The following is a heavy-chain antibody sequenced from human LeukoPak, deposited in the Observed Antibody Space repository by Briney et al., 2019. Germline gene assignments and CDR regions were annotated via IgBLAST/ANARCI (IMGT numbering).Heavy chain of an antibody. CDR1: GFTLSSHA. CDR2: ISGCGGST. J-gene: IGHJ6*04. V-gene: IGHV3-23*01. Sequence: PGGSLRLSCAASGFTLSSHAMRWVRQAPGTGPEWVSAISGCGGSTYHADSVKGRFTISRDNFKNTLYLQMNSLRAGDTAVYDSAKGRGIRGEYGLDVWGKGTTVTVSS. D-gene: IGHD3-10*01. CDR3: AKGRGIRGEYGLDV.